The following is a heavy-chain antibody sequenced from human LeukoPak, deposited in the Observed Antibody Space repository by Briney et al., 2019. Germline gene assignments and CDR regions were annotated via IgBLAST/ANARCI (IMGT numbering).Heavy chain of an antibody. CDR1: GFTFSSYY. V-gene: IGHV1-46*01. CDR2: ISPSGAAT. J-gene: IGHJ4*02. CDR3: AREELTPASLPSDH. Sequence: ASVKVSCKTSGFTFSSYYFHWVRQAPGQGLEWMGIISPSGAATTYAPKFQGRITMTRDTSTSTVYMELNSLRSEDTAVYFCAREELTPASLPSDHWGQGTLVTVSS. D-gene: IGHD2-15*01.